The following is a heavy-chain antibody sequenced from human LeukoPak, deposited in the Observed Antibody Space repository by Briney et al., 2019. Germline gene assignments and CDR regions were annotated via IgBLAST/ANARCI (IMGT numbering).Heavy chain of an antibody. CDR3: ARSRGERWLQFDAFDI. Sequence: SETLSLTCTVSGGSISSGSYYWSWIRQPAGKGLEWIGRIYTSGSTNYNPSLKSRVTISVDTSKNQFSLKLSSVTAADTAVYYCARSRGERWLQFDAFDIWGQGTMVTVSS. CDR2: IYTSGST. J-gene: IGHJ3*02. D-gene: IGHD5-24*01. CDR1: GGSISSGSYY. V-gene: IGHV4-61*02.